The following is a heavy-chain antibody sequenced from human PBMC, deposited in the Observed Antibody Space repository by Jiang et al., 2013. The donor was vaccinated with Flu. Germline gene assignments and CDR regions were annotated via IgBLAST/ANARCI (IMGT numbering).Heavy chain of an antibody. CDR3: ARLRVQNQYCIIISCYYFDY. CDR2: IYYSGST. CDR1: GDPISGSSYY. D-gene: IGHD3-16*01. Sequence: PGLVKPSETLSLTCTVSGDPISGSSYYWGWVRQPPGKGLEWIGSIYYSGSTHYNPSLKSRVTMSVDTSKNQFSLKLNSVTAADTAVYSCARLRVQNQYCIIISCYYFDYWGQGTLVTVSS. J-gene: IGHJ4*02. V-gene: IGHV4-39*01.